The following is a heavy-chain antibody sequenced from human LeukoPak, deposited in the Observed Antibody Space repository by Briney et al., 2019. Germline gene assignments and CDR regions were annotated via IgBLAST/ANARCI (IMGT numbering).Heavy chain of an antibody. CDR3: ARIRGSYFDY. J-gene: IGHJ4*02. CDR2: IDWDDDK. CDR1: GFSLSTSGMC. V-gene: IGHV2-70*11. D-gene: IGHD1-26*01. Sequence: SGPALVKPAQTLTLTCTFSGFSLSTSGMCVSWIRQPPGKPLEWLARIDWDDDKYYSTSLKTRLTISKDTSKNQVVLTMTNMDPVDTATYYRARIRGSYFDYWGQGTLVTVSS.